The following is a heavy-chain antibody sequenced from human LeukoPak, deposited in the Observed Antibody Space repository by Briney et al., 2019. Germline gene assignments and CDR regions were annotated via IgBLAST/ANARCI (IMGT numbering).Heavy chain of an antibody. V-gene: IGHV3-30*02. J-gene: IGHJ6*03. CDR2: IRYDGSNK. Sequence: PGGSLRLSCAASGFTFSSYGMHWVRQAPGKGLEWVAFIRYDGSNKYYADSVKGRFTISRDNSKNTLYLQMNSLRAEDTAVYYCAKSCEPSGSYYYYYMDVWGKGTTVTISS. CDR3: AKSCEPSGSYYYYYMDV. D-gene: IGHD1-26*01. CDR1: GFTFSSYG.